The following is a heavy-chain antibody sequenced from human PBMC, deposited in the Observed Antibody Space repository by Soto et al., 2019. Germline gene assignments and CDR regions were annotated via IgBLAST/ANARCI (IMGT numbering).Heavy chain of an antibody. Sequence: PGXSLRLSCAASGFTARSNYMSCVRQAPGKGLEWVSVIYSGGSTYYADSVKGRFTISRDNSKNTLYLQMNSLRAEDTAVYYCARDRVESGYPEYFQHWGQGTLVTVSS. CDR3: ARDRVESGYPEYFQH. CDR2: IYSGGST. CDR1: GFTARSNY. V-gene: IGHV3-53*01. D-gene: IGHD3-22*01. J-gene: IGHJ1*01.